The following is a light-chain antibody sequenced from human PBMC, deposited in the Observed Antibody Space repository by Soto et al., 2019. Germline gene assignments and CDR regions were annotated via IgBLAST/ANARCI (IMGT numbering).Light chain of an antibody. CDR2: DVS. CDR1: SSDIGGYNY. V-gene: IGLV2-14*03. J-gene: IGLJ3*02. Sequence: QSVLTQAASVSGSPGQSITISCTGTSSDIGGYNYVSWYQQHPGKAPKLMIYDVSNRPSGVSNRFSGSKSGNTASLTISGLQPEDEADYYCSPYTDGTTLVFGGGTKLTVL. CDR3: SPYTDGTTLV.